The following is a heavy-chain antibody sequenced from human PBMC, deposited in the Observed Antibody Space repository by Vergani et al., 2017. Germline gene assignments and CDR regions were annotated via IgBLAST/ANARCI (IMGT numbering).Heavy chain of an antibody. CDR2: IIPIFGTA. CDR1: GGTFSSYA. J-gene: IGHJ6*02. Sequence: QVQLVQSGAEVKKPGSSVKVSCKASGGTFSSYAISWVRQAPGQRLEWMGGIIPIFGTANYAQKFQGRVTITADESTSTAYMELSSLRSEDTAVYYCASRDITIFGVVIIRGYYYYGMDVWGQGTTVTVSS. V-gene: IGHV1-69*01. CDR3: ASRDITIFGVVIIRGYYYYGMDV. D-gene: IGHD3-3*01.